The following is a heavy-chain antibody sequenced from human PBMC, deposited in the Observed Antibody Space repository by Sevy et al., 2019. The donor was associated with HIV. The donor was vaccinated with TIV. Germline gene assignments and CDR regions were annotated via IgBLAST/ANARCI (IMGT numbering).Heavy chain of an antibody. CDR3: TRGSGSQSIFDY. V-gene: IGHV3-49*04. CDR1: GFIFGDYG. D-gene: IGHD1-26*01. J-gene: IGHJ4*02. Sequence: GGSLRLSCTASGFIFGDYGMSWVRQAPGKGLEWIAFFKSKIHGGTTENAASVKGRFTISRDHSKNIVYLQMSNLKTEDTAVYYCTRGSGSQSIFDYWGQGTLVTVSS. CDR2: FKSKIHGGTT.